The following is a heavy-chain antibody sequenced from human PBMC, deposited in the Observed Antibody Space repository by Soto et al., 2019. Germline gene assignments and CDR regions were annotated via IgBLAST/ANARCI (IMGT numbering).Heavy chain of an antibody. D-gene: IGHD3-22*01. CDR2: ISGSGGST. Sequence: VGSLRLSCAASGFTFSSYAMSWVRQAPGKGLEWVSAISGSGGSTYYADSVKSRFTISRDNSKNTLYLQMNSLRAEDTAVYYCAKDTYSSGYYFDYWGQGTLVTVSS. J-gene: IGHJ4*02. CDR1: GFTFSSYA. V-gene: IGHV3-23*01. CDR3: AKDTYSSGYYFDY.